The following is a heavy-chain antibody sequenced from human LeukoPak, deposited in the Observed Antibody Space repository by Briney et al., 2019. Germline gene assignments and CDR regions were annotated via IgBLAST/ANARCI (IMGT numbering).Heavy chain of an antibody. D-gene: IGHD1-1*01. CDR3: ARDTGNWNSDP. V-gene: IGHV4-59*01. CDR2: IYYSGYP. J-gene: IGHJ2*01. CDR1: GGSISSYY. Sequence: SETLSLTCTVSGGSISSYYWGWIRQPPGKGLEWIGNIYYSGYPYYNPSLKSRVTISVDTSKNQFSLRLSSVTAADTAVYYCARDTGNWNSDPWGRGTLVTVSS.